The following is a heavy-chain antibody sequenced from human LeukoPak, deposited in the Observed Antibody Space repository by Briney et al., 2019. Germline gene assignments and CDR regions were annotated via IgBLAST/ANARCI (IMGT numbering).Heavy chain of an antibody. V-gene: IGHV1-46*01. Sequence: ASVKVSCTASGYTFTSYYMHWVRQAPGQGLQWMGIINPSGGSTNYAQKFQGGVTMTRDTSTSTVYMELSSLRSEDTAVYYCARAASSSGRRLDYWGQGTLVTVSS. D-gene: IGHD3-10*01. CDR1: GYTFTSYY. CDR3: ARAASSSGRRLDY. CDR2: INPSGGST. J-gene: IGHJ4*02.